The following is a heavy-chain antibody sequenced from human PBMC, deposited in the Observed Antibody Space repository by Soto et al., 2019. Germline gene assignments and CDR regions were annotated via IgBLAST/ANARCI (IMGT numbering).Heavy chain of an antibody. Sequence: QVQLVQSGGEVTRPGASVRVSCKASGYTFNSYGISWVRQAPGQGLEWMGWMSSYNGHTDYERNFQGRVAMTTDISTNTVSMELRDLSSDDPAVDYCARGRIWGARDFDNWGQGPLVNVSS. CDR3: ARGRIWGARDFDN. V-gene: IGHV1-18*01. D-gene: IGHD3-16*01. J-gene: IGHJ4*02. CDR1: GYTFNSYG. CDR2: MSSYNGHT.